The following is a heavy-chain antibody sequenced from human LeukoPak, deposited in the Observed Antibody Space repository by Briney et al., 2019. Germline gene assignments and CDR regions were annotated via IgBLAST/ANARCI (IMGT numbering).Heavy chain of an antibody. CDR2: INAGNGNT. J-gene: IGHJ3*01. Sequence: ASVKVSCKASGYTFTSYAMHWVRQAPGQRLEWMGWINAGNGNTKYSQKFQGRVTITRDTSASAAYMELSSLRSEDTAVYYCAVLTGVVVLITRRAAFDVGGKGTMVTV. V-gene: IGHV1-3*01. CDR1: GYTFTSYA. CDR3: AVLTGVVVLITRRAAFDV. D-gene: IGHD3-22*01.